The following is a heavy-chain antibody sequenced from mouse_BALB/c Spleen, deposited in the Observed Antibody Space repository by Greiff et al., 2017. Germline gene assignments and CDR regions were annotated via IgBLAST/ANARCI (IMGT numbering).Heavy chain of an antibody. J-gene: IGHJ4*01. CDR2: INPSSGYT. V-gene: IGHV1-4*02. CDR3: ARQSMDY. CDR1: GYTFTSYT. Sequence: QVQLKESAAELARPGASVKMSCKASGYTFTSYTMHWVKQRPGQGLEWIGYINPSSGYTEYNQKFKDKTTLTADKSSSTAYMQLSSLTSEDSAVYYCARQSMDYWGQGTSVTVSS.